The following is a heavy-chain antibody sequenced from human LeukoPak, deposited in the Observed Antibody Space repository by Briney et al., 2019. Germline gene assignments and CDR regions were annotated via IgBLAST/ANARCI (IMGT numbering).Heavy chain of an antibody. D-gene: IGHD6-13*01. V-gene: IGHV1-2*02. CDR3: ARDYPPIAAAGTNDY. Sequence: ASVKVSCKASGYTFTGCYMHWVRQAPGQGLEWMGWINPNSGGTNYAQKFQGRVTMTRDTSISTAYMELSRLRSDDTAVYYCARDYPPIAAAGTNDYWGQGTLVTVSS. J-gene: IGHJ4*02. CDR2: INPNSGGT. CDR1: GYTFTGCY.